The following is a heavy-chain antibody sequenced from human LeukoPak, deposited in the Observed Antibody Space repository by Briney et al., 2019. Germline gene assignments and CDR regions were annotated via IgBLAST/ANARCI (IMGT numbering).Heavy chain of an antibody. Sequence: PSETLSLTCAVSGGSISSSNYWSWIRQPPGKGLEWIGYIYYSGSTNYNPSLKSRVTISVDTSKNQFSLKLSSVTAADTAVYYCARVDSSSWYSADYWGQGTLVTVSS. J-gene: IGHJ4*02. V-gene: IGHV4-61*01. CDR3: ARVDSSSWYSADY. CDR1: GGSISSSNY. D-gene: IGHD6-13*01. CDR2: IYYSGST.